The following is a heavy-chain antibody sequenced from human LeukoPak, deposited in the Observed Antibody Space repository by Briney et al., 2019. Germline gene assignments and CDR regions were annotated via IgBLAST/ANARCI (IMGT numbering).Heavy chain of an antibody. CDR3: ARVRVRYGSGSLYQKVYWFDP. Sequence: ASVKVSCKASGYTFTGYYMHWVRQAPGQGLEWMGWINPNSGGTNYAQKFQGRVTMTRDTSISTAYMELSRLRSDDTAVYYCARVRVRYGSGSLYQKVYWFDPWGQGTLVTVSS. CDR2: INPNSGGT. CDR1: GYTFTGYY. D-gene: IGHD3-10*01. J-gene: IGHJ5*02. V-gene: IGHV1-2*02.